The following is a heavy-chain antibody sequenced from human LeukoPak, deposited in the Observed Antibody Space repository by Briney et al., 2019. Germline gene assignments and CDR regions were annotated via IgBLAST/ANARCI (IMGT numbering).Heavy chain of an antibody. Sequence: PSETLSLTCTVSGCSISSSSYYWGWIRQPPGKRRGWIGNIYYSGSTYYNPSLKTRVTISVDTSKNQFSLRLSSVTAADTAVYYRARAPFSSGWYCGQGTLVTVSS. CDR3: ARAPFSSGWY. D-gene: IGHD6-19*01. J-gene: IGHJ4*02. V-gene: IGHV4-39*07. CDR2: IYYSGST. CDR1: GCSISSSSYY.